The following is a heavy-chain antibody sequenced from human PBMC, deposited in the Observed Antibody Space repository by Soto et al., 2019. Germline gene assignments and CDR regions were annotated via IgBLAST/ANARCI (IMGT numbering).Heavy chain of an antibody. CDR1: GGSISSGGYY. Sequence: SETLSLTCTVSGGSISSGGYYWSWIRQHPGKGLEWIGYIYYSGSTYYNPSLKSRVTISVDTSKNQFSLKLSSVTAADTAVYYCARAPQFTNQLLIVEGVWFDPWGQGTLVTVSS. CDR3: ARAPQFTNQLLIVEGVWFDP. J-gene: IGHJ5*02. CDR2: IYYSGST. D-gene: IGHD2-2*01. V-gene: IGHV4-31*03.